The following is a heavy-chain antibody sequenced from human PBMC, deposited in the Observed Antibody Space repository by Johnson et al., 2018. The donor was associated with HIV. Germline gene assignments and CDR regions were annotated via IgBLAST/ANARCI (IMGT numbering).Heavy chain of an antibody. CDR3: ARDRRNYYDSSGYPDYDAFDI. CDR1: GFTFSDYY. Sequence: QVQLVESGGGLVKPRGSLRLSCAASGFTFSDYYMSWIRQAPGKGLEWVSYISNSGGSKYYADSVKGRFTISRDNAQNSLYLQMNSLRAEDTALYYCARDRRNYYDSSGYPDYDAFDIWGQGTMVTVSS. V-gene: IGHV3-11*01. D-gene: IGHD3-22*01. CDR2: ISNSGGSK. J-gene: IGHJ3*02.